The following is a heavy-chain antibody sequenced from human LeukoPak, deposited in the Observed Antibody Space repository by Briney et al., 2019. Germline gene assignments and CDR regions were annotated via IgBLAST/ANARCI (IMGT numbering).Heavy chain of an antibody. D-gene: IGHD3-22*01. Sequence: PGGSLRLSCAASGFTFSSYEMNWVRQAPGKGLEWVGRIKSKTDGGTTDYAAPVKGRFTISRDDSKNTLYLQMNSLKTEDTAVYYCTTGLMGYYDSSGYYLDYWGQGTLVTVSS. CDR3: TTGLMGYYDSSGYYLDY. V-gene: IGHV3-15*01. CDR1: GFTFSSYE. CDR2: IKSKTDGGTT. J-gene: IGHJ4*02.